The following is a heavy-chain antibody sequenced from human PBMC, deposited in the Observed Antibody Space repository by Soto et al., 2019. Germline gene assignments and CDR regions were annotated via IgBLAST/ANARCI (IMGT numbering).Heavy chain of an antibody. V-gene: IGHV1-18*01. CDR3: ARLCPAVDAVVVPAAVYNWFDP. CDR1: GYTFTSYG. CDR2: ISAYNGNT. Sequence: ASVKVSCKASGYTFTSYGISWVRQAPGQGLEWMGWISAYNGNTNYAQKLQGRVTMTTDTSTSTAYMELRSLRSDDTAVYYCARLCPAVDAVVVPAAVYNWFDPWGQRTLVTVSS. D-gene: IGHD2-2*01. J-gene: IGHJ5*02.